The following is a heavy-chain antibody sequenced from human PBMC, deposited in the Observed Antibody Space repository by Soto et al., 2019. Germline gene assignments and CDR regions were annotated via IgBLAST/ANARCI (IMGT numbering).Heavy chain of an antibody. CDR2: ISSSGSTI. D-gene: IGHD6-13*01. Sequence: QVQLVESGGGLVKPGGSLRLSCAASGFTFSDYYMSWIRQAPGKGLEWVSYISSSGSTIYYADSVKGRFTVSRNNDKNSLYLQMNSLRAEDTAVYYCARADRIAAALDYWGQGTLVTVSS. V-gene: IGHV3-11*01. CDR3: ARADRIAAALDY. CDR1: GFTFSDYY. J-gene: IGHJ4*02.